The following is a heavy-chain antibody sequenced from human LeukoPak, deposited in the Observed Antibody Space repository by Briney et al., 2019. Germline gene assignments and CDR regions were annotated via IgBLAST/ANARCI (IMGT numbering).Heavy chain of an antibody. CDR2: IYHSGST. D-gene: IGHD5-18*01. V-gene: IGHV4-38-2*02. J-gene: IGHJ5*02. CDR3: ARVHVDTAMVTGWFDP. Sequence: SETLSLTCTVSGYSISSGYYWGWIRQPPGRGLEWIGSIYHSGSTYYNPSLKSRVTISVDTSKNQFSLKLSSVTAADTAVYYCARVHVDTAMVTGWFDPWGQGTLVTVSS. CDR1: GYSISSGYY.